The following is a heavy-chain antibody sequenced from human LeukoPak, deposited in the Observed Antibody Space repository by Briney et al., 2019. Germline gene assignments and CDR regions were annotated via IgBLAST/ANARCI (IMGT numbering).Heavy chain of an antibody. CDR3: ARMYSSSPRDAFDI. CDR2: IYYSGST. J-gene: IGHJ3*02. Sequence: SETLSLTCTVSGGSISSSSYYWGWIRQPPGKGLEWIGSIYYSGSTYYNPSLKGRVTISVDTSKNQFSLKLSSVTAADTAVYYCARMYSSSPRDAFDIWGQGTMVTVSS. V-gene: IGHV4-39*07. CDR1: GGSISSSSYY. D-gene: IGHD6-6*01.